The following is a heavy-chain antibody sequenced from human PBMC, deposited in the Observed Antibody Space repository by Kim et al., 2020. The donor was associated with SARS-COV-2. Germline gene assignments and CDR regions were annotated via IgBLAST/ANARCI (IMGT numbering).Heavy chain of an antibody. D-gene: IGHD3-3*01. CDR3: ARDACITIFGVVNAACDYFDY. Sequence: ASVRVSCKASGYTFTSYGISWVRQAPGQGLEWMGWISAYNGNTNYAQKLQGRVTMTTDTSTSTAYMELRSLRSDDTAVYYCARDACITIFGVVNAACDYFDYWGQGTLVTVSS. CDR2: ISAYNGNT. CDR1: GYTFTSYG. V-gene: IGHV1-18*01. J-gene: IGHJ4*02.